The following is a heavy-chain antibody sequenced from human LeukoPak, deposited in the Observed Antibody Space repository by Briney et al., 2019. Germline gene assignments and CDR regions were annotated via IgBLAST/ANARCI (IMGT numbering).Heavy chain of an antibody. CDR1: GFTFSNYW. Sequence: GGSLRLSCAASGFTFSNYWMSWVRQAPGKGLEWISVIYSGGNTYYVDSVKGRFTISRHNSKNTVYLQMNSLRPDDTAVYYCARMSSDDDMDVWGQGTTVTVAS. V-gene: IGHV3-53*04. D-gene: IGHD1-26*01. CDR2: IYSGGNT. CDR3: ARMSSDDDMDV. J-gene: IGHJ6*02.